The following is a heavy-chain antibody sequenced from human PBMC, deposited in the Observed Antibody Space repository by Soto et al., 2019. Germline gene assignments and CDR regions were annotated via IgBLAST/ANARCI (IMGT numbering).Heavy chain of an antibody. CDR2: ISAYSGNT. J-gene: IGHJ4*02. CDR3: ARAGQKMDPSGYAN. Sequence: QVKLVQSGTEVKKPGASIKVSCKASGYSFATSGMSWVRQAPGQGLEWMGWISAYSGNTNFDQNFQDRVTMTTDTARSTAYFASRNLGLEVTAVSYCARAGQKMDPSGYANWGAGTFVTVAS. CDR1: GYSFATSG. D-gene: IGHD3-22*01. V-gene: IGHV1-18*01.